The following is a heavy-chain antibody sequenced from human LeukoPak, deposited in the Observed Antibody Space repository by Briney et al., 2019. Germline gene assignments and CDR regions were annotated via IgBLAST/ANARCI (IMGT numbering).Heavy chain of an antibody. CDR1: GFTVSSNS. J-gene: IGHJ4*02. CDR3: ARFILTTAGFDY. D-gene: IGHD3-9*01. Sequence: GGSLRLSCTVSGFTVSSNSMSWVRQAPGKGLEWVSFIYSDNTHYSDSVKGRFTISRDNSKNTLYLQMNSLRAEDTAVYYCARFILTTAGFDYWGQGTLVTVSS. CDR2: IYSDNT. V-gene: IGHV3-53*01.